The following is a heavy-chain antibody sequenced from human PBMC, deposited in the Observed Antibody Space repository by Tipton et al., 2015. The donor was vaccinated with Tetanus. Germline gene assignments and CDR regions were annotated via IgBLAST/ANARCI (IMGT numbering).Heavy chain of an antibody. V-gene: IGHV1-18*01. D-gene: IGHD3/OR15-3a*01. CDR2: ISPFNENV. CDR3: ARGRGLGPHEYFEH. J-gene: IGHJ5*02. CDR1: GYTFTHYG. Sequence: QLVQSGAEVKKPGASVKVSCKASGYTFTHYGVNWVRQAPGQGLEWMGWISPFNENVNYAEKFRGRLTMTTDRSTGTVSMDLRSPKSDDTAIYYCARGRGLGPHEYFEHWGQGTLVTVSS.